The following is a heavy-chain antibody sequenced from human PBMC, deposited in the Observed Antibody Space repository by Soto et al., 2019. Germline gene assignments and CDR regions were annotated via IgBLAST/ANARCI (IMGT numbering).Heavy chain of an antibody. CDR3: ARDGFEIRFLEWLSMDV. J-gene: IGHJ6*02. V-gene: IGHV1-2*04. Sequence: GASVTVYCKASGYTLTGYYMHLVRQAPRQGLEWMGWINPNSGGTNYAQKFQGWVTMTRDTSISTAYMELSRLRSDDTAVYYCARDGFEIRFLEWLSMDVWGQGTTVTVSS. CDR1: GYTLTGYY. D-gene: IGHD3-3*01. CDR2: INPNSGGT.